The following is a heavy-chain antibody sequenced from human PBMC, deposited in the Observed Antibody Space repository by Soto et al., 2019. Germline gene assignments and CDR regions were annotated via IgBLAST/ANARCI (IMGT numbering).Heavy chain of an antibody. Sequence: VQLVESGGDLVQPGGSLRLSCAASGFTFSSYEMNWVRQAPGKGLEWVSYISSTGTSMDYADSVKGRFTISRDNAKNSVFLQLNSLRDEDTAVYYCARETHFIDYWGQGTLVSVSA. V-gene: IGHV3-48*03. CDR2: ISSTGTSM. CDR3: ARETHFIDY. CDR1: GFTFSSYE. J-gene: IGHJ4*02.